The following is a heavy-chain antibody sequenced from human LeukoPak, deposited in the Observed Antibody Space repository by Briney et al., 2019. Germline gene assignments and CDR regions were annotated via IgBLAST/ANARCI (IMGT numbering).Heavy chain of an antibody. Sequence: SETLSLTCTVSGGSISSYYWSWIRQPPGKGLEWIGYIYYSGSTNYNPSLKSRVTISVDTSKNQFSLKLSFVTAADTAVYYCAISPIVGATSGAFDIWGQGTMVTVSS. CDR3: AISPIVGATSGAFDI. J-gene: IGHJ3*02. D-gene: IGHD1-26*01. CDR1: GGSISSYY. CDR2: IYYSGST. V-gene: IGHV4-59*01.